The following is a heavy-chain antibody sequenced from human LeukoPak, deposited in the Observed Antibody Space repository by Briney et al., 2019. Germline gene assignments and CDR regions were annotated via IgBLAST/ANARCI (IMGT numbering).Heavy chain of an antibody. D-gene: IGHD2-2*01. Sequence: QTGGSLRLSCAASGFTFSSYGMSWVRQAPGKGLEWVSAISGSGGSTYYADSVKGRFTISRDNSKNTLYLQMNSLRAEDTAVYYCAKLRVVVPAAILFDPWGQGTLVTVSS. CDR3: AKLRVVVPAAILFDP. CDR2: ISGSGGST. CDR1: GFTFSSYG. V-gene: IGHV3-23*01. J-gene: IGHJ5*02.